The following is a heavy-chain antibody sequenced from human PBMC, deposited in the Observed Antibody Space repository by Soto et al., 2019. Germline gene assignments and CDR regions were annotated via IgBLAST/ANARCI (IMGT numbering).Heavy chain of an antibody. J-gene: IGHJ5*02. CDR3: ARSSGGNFGIIIEGSNWFDP. D-gene: IGHD3-3*01. Sequence: ASVNVSCKSPGDTFTGYYLNWVRQAPGQGLEWMGVINPHGGSTKYAQKFQGRVTMTRDTSRSTVYMELRSLRSDDTAIYYCARSSGGNFGIIIEGSNWFDPWGQGTLVTVSS. CDR2: INPHGGST. V-gene: IGHV1-46*01. CDR1: GDTFTGYY.